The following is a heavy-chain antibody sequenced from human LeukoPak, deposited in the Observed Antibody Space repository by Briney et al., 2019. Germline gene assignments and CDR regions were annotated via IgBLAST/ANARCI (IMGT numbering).Heavy chain of an antibody. CDR3: ARRSGGYYRYYFDY. V-gene: IGHV3-33*01. D-gene: IGHD1-26*01. CDR1: GFTFSSYG. J-gene: IGHJ4*02. CDR2: IWYDGSNK. Sequence: GGSLRLSCAASGFTFSSYGMHWVRQAPGKGLEWVAVIWYDGSNKYYADSVKGRFTISRDNSKNTLYLQMNSLRAEDTAVYYCARRSGGYYRYYFDYWGQGTLVTVSS.